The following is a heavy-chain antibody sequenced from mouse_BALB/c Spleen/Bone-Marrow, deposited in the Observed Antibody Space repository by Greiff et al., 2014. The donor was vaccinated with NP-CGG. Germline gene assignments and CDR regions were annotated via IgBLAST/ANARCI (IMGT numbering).Heavy chain of an antibody. V-gene: IGHV1S26*01. D-gene: IGHD2-2*01. J-gene: IGHJ3*01. CDR2: INPNSAYT. Sequence: SVKMSCKASGYTFTYYTMYWVKQRPGQGLEWIGYINPNSAYTNYNQTFKDKATLTADKSSSTAYMQLSRLTSEDSAVYYCAREGYGFWFAYWGQATLVTVAA. CDR3: AREGYGFWFAY. CDR1: GYTFTYYT.